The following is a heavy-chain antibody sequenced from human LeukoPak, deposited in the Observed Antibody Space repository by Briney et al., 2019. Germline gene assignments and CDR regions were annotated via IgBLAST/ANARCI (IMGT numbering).Heavy chain of an antibody. CDR3: ARHRWVTDY. V-gene: IGHV4-59*08. Sequence: SETLPIICTVSGGSICSYYWSWIRQPPGKGLEWIGYIYYSGSTNYNPSLKSRVTISVDTSKNQFSLKLSSVTAADTAVYYCARHRWVTDYWGEGCLVTVSS. CDR1: GGSICSYY. J-gene: IGHJ4*02. CDR2: IYYSGST. D-gene: IGHD4-23*01.